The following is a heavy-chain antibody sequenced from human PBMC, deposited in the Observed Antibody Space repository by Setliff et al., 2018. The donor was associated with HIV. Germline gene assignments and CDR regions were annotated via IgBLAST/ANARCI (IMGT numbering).Heavy chain of an antibody. CDR1: GGSMNNYY. CDR3: ARDQAFGERFFDY. Sequence: SETLSLTCIVSGGSMNNYYWNWVRQTPGKGLEWIGYIYENDYTHYTVSLRSRVTISMDTSKNQFSLTLRSVTAADRAIYYCARDQAFGERFFDYWGQGIPVTVSS. J-gene: IGHJ4*02. V-gene: IGHV4-59*01. CDR2: IYENDYT. D-gene: IGHD3-10*01.